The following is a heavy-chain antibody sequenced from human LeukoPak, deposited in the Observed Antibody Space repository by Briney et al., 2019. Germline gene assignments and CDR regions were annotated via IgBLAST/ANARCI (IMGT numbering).Heavy chain of an antibody. Sequence: GGTLRLSCAASGFTFSSYAMSRVLQAPVKGLEWVSAISGSGGSTYYADSVKGRFTISRDNSKNTLYLQMNSLRAEDTAVYFCAKGWHYDILTGPYYFDYWGQGTLVTVSS. V-gene: IGHV3-23*01. CDR3: AKGWHYDILTGPYYFDY. D-gene: IGHD3-9*01. J-gene: IGHJ4*02. CDR2: ISGSGGST. CDR1: GFTFSSYA.